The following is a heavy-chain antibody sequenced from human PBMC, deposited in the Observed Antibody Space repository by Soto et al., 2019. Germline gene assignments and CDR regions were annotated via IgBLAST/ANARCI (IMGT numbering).Heavy chain of an antibody. Sequence: QVQLQQWGAGLLKPSETLSLTCAVYGGSFSGYYWSWIRQPPGKGLEWIGEINHSGSTNYNPSLKRRVTTSVETSKNHFPLKLSSVTAADTAVYYCGRGRGGIVVVPGGGTGYYYYYYMDVWGKGTTVTVSS. V-gene: IGHV4-34*01. J-gene: IGHJ6*03. CDR3: GRGRGGIVVVPGGGTGYYYYYYMDV. CDR1: GGSFSGYY. D-gene: IGHD2-2*01. CDR2: INHSGST.